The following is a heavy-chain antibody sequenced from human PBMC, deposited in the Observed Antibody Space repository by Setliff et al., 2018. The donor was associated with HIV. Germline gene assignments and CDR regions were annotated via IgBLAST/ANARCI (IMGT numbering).Heavy chain of an antibody. D-gene: IGHD3-16*01. J-gene: IGHJ5*01. Sequence: SETLSLTCGVSGYSISSGYYWGWIRQPPGKGLEWIASIYHSGSTYYNPSLKSRLTISVDTSKNQFFLSLNSVTAADTAVYFCARGGAVSADFDSWGQGTLVTVSS. V-gene: IGHV4-38-2*01. CDR3: ARGGAVSADFDS. CDR2: IYHSGST. CDR1: GYSISSGYY.